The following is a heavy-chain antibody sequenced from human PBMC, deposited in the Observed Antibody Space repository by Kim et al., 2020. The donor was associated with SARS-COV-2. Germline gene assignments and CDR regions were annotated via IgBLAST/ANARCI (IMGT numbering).Heavy chain of an antibody. CDR3: ARNGFVEQELVRYYFGMDV. D-gene: IGHD6-13*01. J-gene: IGHJ6*02. Sequence: KGRHTISRDKSKKTLYLQMDSLTAEDTAVYYCARNGFVEQELVRYYFGMDVWGQGTTVTVSS. V-gene: IGHV3-30*07.